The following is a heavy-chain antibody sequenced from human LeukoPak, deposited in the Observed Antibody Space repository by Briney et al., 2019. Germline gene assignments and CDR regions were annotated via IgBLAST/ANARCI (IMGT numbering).Heavy chain of an antibody. J-gene: IGHJ5*02. Sequence: PAGTLRLSCAASGFTFSSYWMSWVRQAPGKGLEWVGNIKDDGSAKYSVDSVKGRFTISRDNAKNSLFLQMNNLRAEDTAVYYCARDNPGYGAYESWGQGTRVTVSS. V-gene: IGHV3-7*01. D-gene: IGHD4/OR15-4a*01. CDR3: ARDNPGYGAYES. CDR1: GFTFSSYW. CDR2: IKDDGSAK.